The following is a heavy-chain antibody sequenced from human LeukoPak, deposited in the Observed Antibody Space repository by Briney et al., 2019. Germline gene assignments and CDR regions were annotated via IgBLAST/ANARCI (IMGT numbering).Heavy chain of an antibody. CDR3: AREMNYFDY. J-gene: IGHJ4*02. CDR2: IYHSGST. CDR1: GYSISSGYY. Sequence: SETLSLTCTVSGYSISSGYYWGWIRQPPGKGLEWIGSIYHSGSTYYNPSLKSRVTISVDTSKNQFSLKLSSVTAADTAVYYCAREMNYFDYWGQGTLVTVSS. V-gene: IGHV4-38-2*02.